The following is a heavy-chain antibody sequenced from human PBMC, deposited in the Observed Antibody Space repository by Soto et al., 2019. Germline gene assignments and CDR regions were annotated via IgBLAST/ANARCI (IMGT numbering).Heavy chain of an antibody. D-gene: IGHD2-15*01. V-gene: IGHV1-69*02. CDR2: IIPILGIA. CDR3: ARGYCSGGSCYRDDNYYYYMDV. J-gene: IGHJ6*03. CDR1: GGTFSSYT. Sequence: ASVKVSCKASGGTFSSYTISWVRQAPGQGLEWMGRIIPILGIANYAQKFQGRVTITADKSTSTAYMELSSLRSEDTAVYYCARGYCSGGSCYRDDNYYYYMDVWGKGTTVTVSS.